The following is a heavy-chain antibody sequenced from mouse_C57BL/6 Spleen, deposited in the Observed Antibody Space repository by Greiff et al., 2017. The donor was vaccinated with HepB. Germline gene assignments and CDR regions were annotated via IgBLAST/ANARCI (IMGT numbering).Heavy chain of an antibody. J-gene: IGHJ3*01. V-gene: IGHV5-17*01. Sequence: EVKLVESGGGLVKPGGSLKLSCAASGFTFSDYGMHWVRQAPEKGLEWVAYISSGSSTIYYADTVKGRFTISRDNAKNTLFLQMTSLRSEDTAMYYCARFYDYDEGWFACWGQGTLVTVSA. CDR2: ISSGSSTI. D-gene: IGHD2-4*01. CDR1: GFTFSDYG. CDR3: ARFYDYDEGWFAC.